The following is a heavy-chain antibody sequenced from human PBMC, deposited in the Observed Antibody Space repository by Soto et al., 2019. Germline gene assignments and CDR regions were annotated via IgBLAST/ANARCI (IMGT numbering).Heavy chain of an antibody. J-gene: IGHJ5*02. D-gene: IGHD1-20*01. Sequence: ASVKVSCKASGGTFSSYAISWVRQAPGQGLEWMGGIIPIFGTANYAQRFQGRVTITADESTSTAYMELSSLRSEDTAVYYCARVITGTKINWFDPWGQGTLVTVSS. CDR2: IIPIFGTA. CDR1: GGTFSSYA. V-gene: IGHV1-69*13. CDR3: ARVITGTKINWFDP.